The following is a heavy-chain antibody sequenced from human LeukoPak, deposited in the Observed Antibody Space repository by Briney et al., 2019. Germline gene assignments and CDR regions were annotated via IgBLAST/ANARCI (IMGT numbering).Heavy chain of an antibody. J-gene: IGHJ4*02. CDR2: MNPNSDNR. V-gene: IGHV1-8*01. Sequence: ASVKVSCKASGYTFSSYDINWVRQATGQGLEWMGWMNPNSDNRGYAQKFQGRVTMTRDTSISTAYMELSRLRSDDTAVYYCARDDQRDLYYFDYWGQGTLVTVSS. CDR1: GYTFSSYD. CDR3: ARDDQRDLYYFDY. D-gene: IGHD3-16*01.